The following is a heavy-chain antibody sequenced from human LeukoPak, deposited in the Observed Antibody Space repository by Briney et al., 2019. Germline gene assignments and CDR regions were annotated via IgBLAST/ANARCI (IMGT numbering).Heavy chain of an antibody. J-gene: IGHJ3*01. CDR3: ARHDGSSWYYAFDV. Sequence: ASVKVSCKASGGTFSSYAISWVRQAPGQGLEWMGRIIPTLGIANYAQKFQGRVTITADKSTSTAYMELSSLRSEDTAVYYCARHDGSSWYYAFDVWGQGTMVTVSS. CDR1: GGTFSSYA. V-gene: IGHV1-69*04. CDR2: IIPTLGIA. D-gene: IGHD6-13*01.